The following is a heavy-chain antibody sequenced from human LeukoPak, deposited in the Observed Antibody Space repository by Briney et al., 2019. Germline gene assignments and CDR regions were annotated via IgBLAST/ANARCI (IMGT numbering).Heavy chain of an antibody. CDR2: ISYDRSNK. CDR1: GFTFSSYG. D-gene: IGHD2-2*02. CDR3: AKVRYCSSTSCYTAFDY. J-gene: IGHJ4*02. V-gene: IGHV3-30*18. Sequence: GRSLRFSCAASGFTFSSYGMHWVRQAPGKGLEWVAVISYDRSNKYYADSVKGRFTISRDNSKNTLYLQMNSLRAEDTAVYYCAKVRYCSSTSCYTAFDYWGQGTLVTVSS.